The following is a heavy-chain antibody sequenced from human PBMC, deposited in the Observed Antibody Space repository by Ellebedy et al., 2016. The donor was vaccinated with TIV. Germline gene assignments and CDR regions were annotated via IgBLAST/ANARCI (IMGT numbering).Heavy chain of an antibody. Sequence: PGGSLRLSCAASGFTFSNYCMSWVRQAPGKGLEWVANITQDGGEKNYVDSVKGRFTISRDNAKSSMYLQMNSLRAEDTAVYYGARDLSRKGYSSGWYQYNYYYYGMDVWGQGTTVTVSS. J-gene: IGHJ6*02. CDR2: ITQDGGEK. CDR1: GFTFSNYC. V-gene: IGHV3-7*01. CDR3: ARDLSRKGYSSGWYQYNYYYYGMDV. D-gene: IGHD6-19*01.